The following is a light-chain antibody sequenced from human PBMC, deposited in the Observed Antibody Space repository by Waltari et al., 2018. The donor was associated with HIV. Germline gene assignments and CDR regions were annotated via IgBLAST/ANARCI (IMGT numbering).Light chain of an antibody. CDR1: ENMTSQY. CDR2: GAS. J-gene: IGKJ2*01. V-gene: IGKV3-20*01. Sequence: EILLTQSPATLSLSPGETAISSCRASENMTSQYLAWYQQKSGQAPRLLLFGASTRNPGVPERFGGAGSGADFTLTVSRLEPEDFALYFCQQYAASPYTFGQGT. CDR3: QQYAASPYT.